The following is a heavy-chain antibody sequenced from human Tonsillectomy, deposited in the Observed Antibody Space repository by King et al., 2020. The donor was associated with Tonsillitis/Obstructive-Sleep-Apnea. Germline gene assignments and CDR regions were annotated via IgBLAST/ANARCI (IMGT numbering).Heavy chain of an antibody. CDR3: ARDLPIVVIPAAIKGGFDY. V-gene: IGHV3-30*04. CDR1: GFTFSSCA. J-gene: IGHJ4*02. CDR2: ISYDGSNK. Sequence: VQLVESGGGVVQPGRSLRLSCAASGFTFSSCAMHWVRQAPGKGLEWVAVISYDGSNKYYADSVKGRFTISRDNSKNTMYLQMNSLRAEDTAVYYCARDLPIVVIPAAIKGGFDYWGQGTLVTVSS. D-gene: IGHD2-2*02.